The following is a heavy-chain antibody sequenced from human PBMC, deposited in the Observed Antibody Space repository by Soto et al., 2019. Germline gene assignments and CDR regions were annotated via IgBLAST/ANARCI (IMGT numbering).Heavy chain of an antibody. CDR3: ARSYDILTGYYSYYYYYGMDV. V-gene: IGHV1-2*04. J-gene: IGHJ6*02. Sequence: ASVKVSCKASGYTFTGYYMHWVRQAPGQGLEWMGWINPNSGGTNYAQKFQGWVTMTRDTSISTAYMELSRLRSDDTAVYYCARSYDILTGYYSYYYYYGMDVWGQGTTVTVSS. D-gene: IGHD3-9*01. CDR2: INPNSGGT. CDR1: GYTFTGYY.